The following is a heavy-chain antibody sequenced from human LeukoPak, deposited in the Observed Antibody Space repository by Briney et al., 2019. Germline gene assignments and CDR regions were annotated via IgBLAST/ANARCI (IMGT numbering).Heavy chain of an antibody. CDR1: GYTFTTYD. J-gene: IGHJ4*02. CDR3: AKDRAQGYNWNDLDY. CDR2: INPNSGGT. D-gene: IGHD1-1*01. Sequence: ASVKVSCKASGYTFTTYDINWVRQATGQGLEWMGWINPNSGGTNYAQKFQGRVTMTRDTSISTAYMELSRLRSDDTAVYYCAKDRAQGYNWNDLDYWGQGTLVTVSS. V-gene: IGHV1-2*02.